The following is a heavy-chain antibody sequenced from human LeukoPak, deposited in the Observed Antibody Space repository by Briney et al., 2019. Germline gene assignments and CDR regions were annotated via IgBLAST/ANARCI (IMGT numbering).Heavy chain of an antibody. D-gene: IGHD6-13*01. J-gene: IGHJ4*02. CDR3: ARGYSSSWYRFDY. V-gene: IGHV3-21*01. CDR1: GFTFSSYS. Sequence: GGSLRLSCAASGFTFSSYSMNWVRQAPGKGLEWVSSISSSSYIYYADSVKGRFTISRDNAKNSLYLQMNSLRAEDTAVYYCARGYSSSWYRFDYWGQGTLVTVSS. CDR2: ISSSSYI.